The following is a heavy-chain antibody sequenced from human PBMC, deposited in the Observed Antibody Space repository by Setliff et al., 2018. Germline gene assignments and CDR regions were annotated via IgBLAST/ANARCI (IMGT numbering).Heavy chain of an antibody. CDR1: GGSISSDH. D-gene: IGHD1-26*01. CDR3: ARQKEYSGRSCFQH. CDR2: VYSSGGT. Sequence: SETLSLTCTVSGGSISSDHWSWIRQPPGKGLEWIGDVYSSGGTNYNPSLKSRATISVDTSKNQFSLRLSLVTAADTATYYCARQKEYSGRSCFQHWGQGIPVTVSS. V-gene: IGHV4-59*08. J-gene: IGHJ1*01.